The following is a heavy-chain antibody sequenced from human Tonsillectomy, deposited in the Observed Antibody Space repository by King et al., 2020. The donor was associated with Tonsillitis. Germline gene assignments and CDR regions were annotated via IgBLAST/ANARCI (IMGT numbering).Heavy chain of an antibody. CDR1: GFIFSSYA. CDR3: AKDRGVLVWFGELRGNDFDH. V-gene: IGHV3-23*04. Sequence: VQLVESGGGLVQPGGSLRLSCAVSGFIFSSYAMSWVRQAPGKGLEWVSTISGNGGSIFYADSVKGRFTISRDNSKNTLYLQMNSLRVEDTAVYYCAKDRGVLVWFGELRGNDFDHWGQGTLVTVSS. J-gene: IGHJ4*02. CDR2: ISGNGGSI. D-gene: IGHD3-10*01.